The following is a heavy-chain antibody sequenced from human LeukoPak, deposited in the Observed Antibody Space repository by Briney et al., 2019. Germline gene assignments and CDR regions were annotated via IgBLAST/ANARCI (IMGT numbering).Heavy chain of an antibody. CDR1: GGSISSSSYY. CDR2: IYYSGST. J-gene: IGHJ4*02. Sequence: SETLSLTCTVSGGSISSSSYYWGWIRQPPGKGLEWIGSIYYSGSTYYNPSLKSRVTISVDTSKNQFSLKLSSVTAADTAAYYCARQIFYYDSSGYFDYWGQGTLVTVSS. V-gene: IGHV4-39*01. D-gene: IGHD3-22*01. CDR3: ARQIFYYDSSGYFDY.